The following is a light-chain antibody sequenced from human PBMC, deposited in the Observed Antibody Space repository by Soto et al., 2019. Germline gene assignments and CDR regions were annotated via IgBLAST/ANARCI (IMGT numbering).Light chain of an antibody. CDR3: QQYNSYPWT. J-gene: IGKJ1*01. CDR1: QTVSSW. Sequence: DIQMTQSPSTLSASVRDGVTITCRASQTVSSWLAWYQQKPGKAPKLLIYKASNLETGVPSRFSGSGSGTESTFTISGLRPDDFATYYCQQYNSYPWTFGQGSKVE. V-gene: IGKV1-5*03. CDR2: KAS.